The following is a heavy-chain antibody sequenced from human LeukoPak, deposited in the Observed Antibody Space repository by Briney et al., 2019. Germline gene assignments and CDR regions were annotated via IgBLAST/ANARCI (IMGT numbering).Heavy chain of an antibody. V-gene: IGHV1-2*02. CDR3: ARHPGKVTNDWYFGL. D-gene: IGHD4-23*01. CDR1: GYTFTGYY. CDR2: INPNSGGT. J-gene: IGHJ2*01. Sequence: GASVKVSCKASGYTFTGYYMHWVRQAPGQGLEWMGWINPNSGGTNYAQKFQGRVTMTRDTSITTAYMELSRLSSDDTAVYYCARHPGKVTNDWYFGLWGRGTLVTVSS.